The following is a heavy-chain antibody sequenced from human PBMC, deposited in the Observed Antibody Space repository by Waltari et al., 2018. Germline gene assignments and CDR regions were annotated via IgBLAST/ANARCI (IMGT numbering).Heavy chain of an antibody. Sequence: QVQLVESGGGVVQPGRSLRLSCAASGFTFSSYGMHWVRQAPGKGLEGMVGFGPEDGETIYAQKFQGRVTMTEDTSTDTAYMELSSLRSEDTAVYYCTRGGGMVRGVKNAMDVWGQGTTVTVSS. CDR3: TRGGGMVRGVKNAMDV. CDR2: FGPEDGET. D-gene: IGHD3-10*01. J-gene: IGHJ6*02. CDR1: GFTFSSYG. V-gene: IGHV1-24*01.